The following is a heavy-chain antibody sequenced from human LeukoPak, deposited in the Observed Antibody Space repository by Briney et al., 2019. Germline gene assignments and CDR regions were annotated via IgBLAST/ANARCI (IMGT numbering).Heavy chain of an antibody. CDR3: ASPPSGDGGSFEY. J-gene: IGHJ4*02. Sequence: ASVKVSCKASGYTFTSYYMHWVRQAPGQGLEWMGIINPSGGSTSYAQKFQGRVTITADESTSTAYMELSSLRSDDTAVYYCASPPSGDGGSFEYWGQGTLVTVSS. CDR1: GYTFTSYY. V-gene: IGHV1-46*01. D-gene: IGHD3-10*01. CDR2: INPSGGST.